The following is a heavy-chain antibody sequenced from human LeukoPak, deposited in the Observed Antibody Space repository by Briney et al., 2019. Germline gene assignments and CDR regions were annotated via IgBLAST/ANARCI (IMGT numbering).Heavy chain of an antibody. CDR3: ARGIAAAGTRGISRGLRFDY. CDR2: INHSGST. V-gene: IGHV4-34*01. Sequence: YPSETLSLTCAVYGGSFSGYYWSWIRQPPGKGLEWIGEINHSGSTNYNPSLKSRVTISVDTSKNQFSLKLSSVTAADTAVYYCARGIAAAGTRGISRGLRFDYWGQGTLVTVSS. D-gene: IGHD6-13*01. CDR1: GGSFSGYY. J-gene: IGHJ4*02.